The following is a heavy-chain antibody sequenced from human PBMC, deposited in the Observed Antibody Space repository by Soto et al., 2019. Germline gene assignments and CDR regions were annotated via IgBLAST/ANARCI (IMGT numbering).Heavy chain of an antibody. CDR2: IIPIFGTA. D-gene: IGHD3-9*01. J-gene: IGHJ5*02. CDR1: GGTFSSYA. V-gene: IGHV1-69*13. CDR3: ARDSGVLTGYYPPFDP. Sequence: SVKVSCKASGGTFSSYAISWVRQAPGQGLERMGGIIPIFGTANYAQKFQGRVTITADESTSTAYMELSSLRSEDTAVYYCARDSGVLTGYYPPFDPWGQGTLVTVSS.